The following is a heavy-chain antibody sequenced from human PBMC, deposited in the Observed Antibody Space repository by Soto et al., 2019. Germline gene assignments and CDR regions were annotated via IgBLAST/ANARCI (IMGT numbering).Heavy chain of an antibody. D-gene: IGHD6-13*01. CDR2: IWYDGSNK. V-gene: IGHV3-33*01. CDR3: ARDGQSGSSWYAFFAFDI. CDR1: GFTFSSYG. J-gene: IGHJ3*02. Sequence: GGSLRLSCAASGFTFSSYGMHWVRQAPGKGLEWVAVIWYDGSNKYYADSVKGRFTISRDNSKNTLYLQMNSLRAEDTAGYYCARDGQSGSSWYAFFAFDIWGQGTMVTVSS.